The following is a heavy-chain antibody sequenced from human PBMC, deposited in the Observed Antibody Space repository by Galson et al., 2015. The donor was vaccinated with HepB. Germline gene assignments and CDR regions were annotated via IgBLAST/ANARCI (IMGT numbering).Heavy chain of an antibody. CDR1: GFTFSSYS. V-gene: IGHV3-21*01. Sequence: SLRLSCAASGFTFSSYSMNWVRQAPGKGLEWVSSISSSSSYIYYADSVKGRFTISRDNAKNSLYLQMNSLRAEDTAVYYCARVGPDNRSCITMVRGVCAFDIWGQGTMVTVSS. D-gene: IGHD3-10*01. CDR2: ISSSSSYI. CDR3: ARVGPDNRSCITMVRGVCAFDI. J-gene: IGHJ3*02.